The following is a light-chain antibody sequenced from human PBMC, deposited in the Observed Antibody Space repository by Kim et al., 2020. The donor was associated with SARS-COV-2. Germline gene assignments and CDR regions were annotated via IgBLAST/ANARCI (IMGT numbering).Light chain of an antibody. CDR3: QHYAISPLS. J-gene: IGKJ1*01. Sequence: EIVLTQSPGTVSLSPGERVALSCRASPSIASNSLAWYQHKPGQAPRLPIYDVSKRATGIPDRFSGSGSGAVFTLTISRLEPEDFAVFYCQHYAISPLSFGPGTKVDIK. CDR1: PSIASNS. CDR2: DVS. V-gene: IGKV3-20*01.